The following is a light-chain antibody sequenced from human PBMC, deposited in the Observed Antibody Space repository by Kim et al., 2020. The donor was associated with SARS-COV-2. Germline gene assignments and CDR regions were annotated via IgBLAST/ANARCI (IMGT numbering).Light chain of an antibody. V-gene: IGLV3-1*01. CDR3: QAGASSEG. J-gene: IGLJ2*01. CDR2: QDS. CDR1: KLEDKY. Sequence: SYELTQPPSVSVSPGQTASITCSGDKLEDKYASGYQQKPGQSPVLNIYQDSNRPSGIAERVSGSNSGNTATLTISGTQAMDEADAYCQAGASSEGFGGGT.